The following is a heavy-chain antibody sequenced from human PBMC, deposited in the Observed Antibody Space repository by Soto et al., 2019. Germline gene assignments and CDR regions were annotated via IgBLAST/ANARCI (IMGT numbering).Heavy chain of an antibody. CDR1: GGSISSSNW. V-gene: IGHV4-4*02. CDR3: ARERIAVAGTRSLAY. CDR2: IYHSGST. Sequence: QVQLQESGPGLVKPSGTLSLTCAVSGGSISSSNWWSWVRQPPGKGLAWIGEIYHSGSTNYNPSLKSQVTISVDQSKNQFSLKLSSVTAADTAVHYCARERIAVAGTRSLAYWGQGTLVTVSS. J-gene: IGHJ4*02. D-gene: IGHD6-19*01.